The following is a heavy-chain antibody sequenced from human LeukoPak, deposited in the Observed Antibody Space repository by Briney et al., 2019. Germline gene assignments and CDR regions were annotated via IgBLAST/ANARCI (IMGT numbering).Heavy chain of an antibody. CDR3: ARGLSGSYRTARDY. J-gene: IGHJ4*02. CDR1: GGSFSGYY. Sequence: SETLSLTCAVYGGSFSGYYWSWIRQPPGKGLEWIGEINHSGSTNYNPSLKSRVTISVDTSKNQFSLKLSSVTAADTAVYYCARGLSGSYRTARDYWGQGTLVTVSS. V-gene: IGHV4-34*01. CDR2: INHSGST. D-gene: IGHD1-26*01.